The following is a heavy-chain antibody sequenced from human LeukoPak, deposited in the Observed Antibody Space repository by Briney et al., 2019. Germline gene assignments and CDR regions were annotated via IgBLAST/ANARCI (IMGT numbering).Heavy chain of an antibody. J-gene: IGHJ6*03. D-gene: IGHD6-13*01. CDR3: ARVARSSSWYRSDYYYYMDV. CDR1: GYTFTSYG. CDR2: ISAYNGNT. Sequence: ASVKVSRKASGYTFTSYGISWVRQAPGQGLEWMGWISAYNGNTNYAQKLQGRVTMTTDTSTSTACMELRSLRSDDTAVYYCARVARSSSWYRSDYYYYMDVWGKGTTVTVSS. V-gene: IGHV1-18*01.